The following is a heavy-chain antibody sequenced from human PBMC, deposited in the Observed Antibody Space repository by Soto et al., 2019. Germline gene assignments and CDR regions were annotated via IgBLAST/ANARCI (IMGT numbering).Heavy chain of an antibody. CDR1: GGSISSGGYS. J-gene: IGHJ4*02. CDR3: ARGLVYGDFSSYYFDY. Sequence: SETLSLTCAVSGGSISSGGYSWSWIRQPPGKGLEWIGYIYHSGSTYYNPSLKSRVTISVDRSKNQFSLKLSSVTAADTAVYYCARGLVYGDFSSYYFDYWGQGTLVTVSS. CDR2: IYHSGST. D-gene: IGHD4-17*01. V-gene: IGHV4-30-2*01.